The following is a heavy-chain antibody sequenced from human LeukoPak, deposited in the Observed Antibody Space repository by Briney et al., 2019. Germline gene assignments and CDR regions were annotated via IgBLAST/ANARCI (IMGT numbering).Heavy chain of an antibody. V-gene: IGHV3-21*01. Sequence: PGGSLRLSCAASGFTFSSYAMSWVRQAPGKGLEWVSSISSSSSYIYYADSVKGRFTISRDNAKNSLYLQMNSLRAEDTAVYYCARDPRSSGRIRGLDYWGQGTLVTVSS. CDR3: ARDPRSSGRIRGLDY. CDR2: ISSSSSYI. J-gene: IGHJ4*02. CDR1: GFTFSSYA. D-gene: IGHD3-22*01.